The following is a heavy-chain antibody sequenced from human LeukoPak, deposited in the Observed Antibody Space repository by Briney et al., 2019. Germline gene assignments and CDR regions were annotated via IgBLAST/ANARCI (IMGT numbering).Heavy chain of an antibody. CDR3: ARDGGSFSYNMDV. D-gene: IGHD1-26*01. V-gene: IGHV1-8*02. Sequence: ASVKVSCKASGYTFTGYYMHWVRQAPGQGLEWMGWMNPNSGNTGYAQKFQGRVTMTRNTSISTAYMELSSLRSEDTAVYFCARDGGSFSYNMDVWGQGTTVTVSS. CDR2: MNPNSGNT. CDR1: GYTFTGYY. J-gene: IGHJ6*02.